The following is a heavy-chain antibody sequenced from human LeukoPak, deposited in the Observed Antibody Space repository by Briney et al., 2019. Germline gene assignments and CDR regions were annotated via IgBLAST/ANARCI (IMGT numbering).Heavy chain of an antibody. Sequence: PGGSLRLSCAASGFTFSDYYVSWIRQAPGKGLEWVSVIYSGGTTYYADSVKGRFTISRDNSKNTLYLQMNSLRAEDTAVYYCATSVGGFGVVIINYFDYWGQGTLVTVSS. V-gene: IGHV3-53*01. CDR2: IYSGGTT. J-gene: IGHJ4*02. CDR1: GFTFSDYY. CDR3: ATSVGGFGVVIINYFDY. D-gene: IGHD3-3*01.